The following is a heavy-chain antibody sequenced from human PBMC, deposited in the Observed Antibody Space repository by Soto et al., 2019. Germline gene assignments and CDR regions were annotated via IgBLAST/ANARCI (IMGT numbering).Heavy chain of an antibody. V-gene: IGHV4-30-4*01. Sequence: TLSLTCTVSGDSISSPDYYWNWIRLPPGKGLEWIGYIYYSGGTYYNPSLKSRVVISVDTSKTQFSLKLRSVTAADTAVYYCARGPYSSAWINWFDPWGQGTLVT. CDR3: ARGPYSSAWINWFDP. CDR2: IYYSGGT. CDR1: GDSISSPDYY. D-gene: IGHD6-19*01. J-gene: IGHJ5*02.